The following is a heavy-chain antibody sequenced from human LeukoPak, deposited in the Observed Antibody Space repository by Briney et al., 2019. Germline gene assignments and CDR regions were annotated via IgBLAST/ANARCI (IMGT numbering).Heavy chain of an antibody. V-gene: IGHV3-33*06. D-gene: IGHD6-6*01. CDR3: AKVGSIAARQGGYYFDY. CDR1: GFTFSSYG. J-gene: IGHJ4*02. Sequence: GGSLRLSCAASGFTFSSYGMHWVRQAPGKGLEWVAVIWYDGSNKYYADSVKGRFTISRDNSKNTLYLQMNSLRAEDTAVYYCAKVGSIAARQGGYYFDYWGQGTLVTVSS. CDR2: IWYDGSNK.